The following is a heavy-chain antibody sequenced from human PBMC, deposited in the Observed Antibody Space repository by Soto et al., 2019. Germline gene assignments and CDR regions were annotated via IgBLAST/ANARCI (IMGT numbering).Heavy chain of an antibody. D-gene: IGHD1-7*01. V-gene: IGHV4-34*01. CDR1: GGSFSGYC. CDR2: INHSGST. J-gene: IGHJ6*02. Sequence: SETLSLTCAVYGGSFSGYCWSWIRQPPGKGLEWIGEINHSGSTNYNPSLKSRVTISVDTSKNQFSLKLSSVTAADTAVYYCARGRITGTLRNYYYYGMDVWGQGTTVTVS. CDR3: ARGRITGTLRNYYYYGMDV.